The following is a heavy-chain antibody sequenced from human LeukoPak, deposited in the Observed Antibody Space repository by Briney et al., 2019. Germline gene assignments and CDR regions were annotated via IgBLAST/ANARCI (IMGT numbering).Heavy chain of an antibody. CDR1: GGTFSSYA. J-gene: IGHJ6*03. Sequence: ASVKVSCKASGGTFSSYAISWVRQAPGQGLEWMGGIIPIFGTANYAQKFQGRVTITADESTSTAYMELSSLRSEDTAVYYCARAYYGSGRYYYYYMDVWGKGTTVTISS. D-gene: IGHD3-10*01. CDR3: ARAYYGSGRYYYYYMDV. CDR2: IIPIFGTA. V-gene: IGHV1-69*13.